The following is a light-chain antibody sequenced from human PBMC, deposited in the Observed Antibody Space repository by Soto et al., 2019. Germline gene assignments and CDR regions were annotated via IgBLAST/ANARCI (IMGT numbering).Light chain of an antibody. Sequence: EIAMTQSPATLSVSPGERATLSCRTSQSVGSDLAWYQQKTGQPPRLLIYDASTRATGIPARFSGSGSGTEFTLTISSLQSEDFAVYYCQEYINWPRLTFGGGTKVDIK. CDR3: QEYINWPRLT. V-gene: IGKV3-15*01. CDR2: DAS. J-gene: IGKJ4*01. CDR1: QSVGSD.